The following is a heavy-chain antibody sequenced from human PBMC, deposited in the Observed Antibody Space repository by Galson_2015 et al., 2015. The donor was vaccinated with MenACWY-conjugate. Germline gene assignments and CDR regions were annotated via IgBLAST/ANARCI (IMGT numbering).Heavy chain of an antibody. D-gene: IGHD3-3*01. CDR3: ARDRGAFSSAIPGNYFDY. V-gene: IGHV3-74*01. Sequence: SLRHSCAASGFTFSRYWMHWVRQAPGKGLVWVSRIDSEGTSTTYADSVRGRFTISRDNAKNTLYLQMNSLRAEDTAVYYCARDRGAFSSAIPGNYFDYWGHGTLVTVSS. CDR1: GFTFSRYW. J-gene: IGHJ4*01. CDR2: IDSEGTST.